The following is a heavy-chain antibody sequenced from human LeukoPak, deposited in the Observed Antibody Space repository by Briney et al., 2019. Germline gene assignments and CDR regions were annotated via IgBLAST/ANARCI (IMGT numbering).Heavy chain of an antibody. J-gene: IGHJ2*01. CDR2: FYYSGST. CDR3: ATAAPDWHFDL. CDR1: GGSVSSFY. Sequence: SSETLSLTCTVSGGSVSSFYWSWIRQPPGKGLEWIGYFYYSGSTNYKPSLKSRVTISVDTSTKQFSLKLSSVTAADTAVYYCATAAPDWHFDLWGRGTLVTVSS. D-gene: IGHD2-15*01. V-gene: IGHV4-59*02.